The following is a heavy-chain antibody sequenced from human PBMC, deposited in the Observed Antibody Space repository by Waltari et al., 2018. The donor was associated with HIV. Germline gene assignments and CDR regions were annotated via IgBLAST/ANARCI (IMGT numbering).Heavy chain of an antibody. CDR2: IYPAHSDT. D-gene: IGHD2-8*02. CDR1: GYTFTSYW. V-gene: IGHV5-51*06. Sequence: EVHLEQSGAEVKKPGESLKISCKASGYTFTSYWIGWVREKAGKGLEWMGIIYPAHSDTRYSPSFQGQATISADKSITTVYLQWSTLKASDTAIYYCARQVLVLQPTVAIGGMDVGGASTSVTVSS. CDR3: ARQVLVLQPTVAIGGMDV. J-gene: IGHJ6*04.